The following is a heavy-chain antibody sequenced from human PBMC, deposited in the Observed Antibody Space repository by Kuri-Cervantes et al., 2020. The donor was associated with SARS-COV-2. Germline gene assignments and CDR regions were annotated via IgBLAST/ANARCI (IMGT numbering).Heavy chain of an antibody. Sequence: ESLKISCTVSGGSISSSSYYWGWIRQPPGKGLEWIGSIYYSGSTNYNPSLKSRVTISVDTSKNQFSLKLSSVTAADTAVYYCARSGSYPYYYYYMDVWGKGTTVTVSS. CDR2: IYYSGST. CDR3: ARSGSYPYYYYYMDV. J-gene: IGHJ6*03. CDR1: GGSISSSSYY. V-gene: IGHV4-39*07. D-gene: IGHD1-26*01.